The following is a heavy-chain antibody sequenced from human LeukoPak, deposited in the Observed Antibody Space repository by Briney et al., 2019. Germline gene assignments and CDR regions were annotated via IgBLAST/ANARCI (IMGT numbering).Heavy chain of an antibody. Sequence: SETLSLTCAVYGGSFSGYYWSWIRQPPGKGLEWIGEINHSGSTNYNPSLKSRVTISVDTSKNQFSLKLSSVTAADMAVYYCARGLALAGPYDYWGQGTLVTVSS. D-gene: IGHD6-19*01. V-gene: IGHV4-34*01. CDR1: GGSFSGYY. J-gene: IGHJ4*02. CDR2: INHSGST. CDR3: ARGLALAGPYDY.